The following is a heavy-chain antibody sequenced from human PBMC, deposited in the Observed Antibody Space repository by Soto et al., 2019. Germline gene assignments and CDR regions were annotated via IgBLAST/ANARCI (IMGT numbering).Heavy chain of an antibody. J-gene: IGHJ6*03. D-gene: IGHD2-21*01. CDR1: GFTFSSYD. CDR3: ARVSIPTFHRSRDGPDYYYYYMDV. Sequence: GGSLRLSCAASGFTFSSYDMHWVRQATGKGLEWVSAIGTAGDTYYPGSVKGRFTISRENAKNSLYLQMNSLRAGDTAVYYCARVSIPTFHRSRDGPDYYYYYMDVWGKGTTVTVSS. V-gene: IGHV3-13*01. CDR2: IGTAGDT.